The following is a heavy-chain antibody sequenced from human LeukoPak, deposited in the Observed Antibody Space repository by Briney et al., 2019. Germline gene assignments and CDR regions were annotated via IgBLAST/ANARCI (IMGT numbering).Heavy chain of an antibody. Sequence: PETLSLTCTVSGGSISSSSYYWGWIRQPPGKGLEWVGSIYYSGSTYYNPSLKSRVTISVDTSKNQFSLKLSSVTAADTAVYYCARRKVVPAWNWFDPWGQGTLVTVSS. V-gene: IGHV4-39*01. D-gene: IGHD2-2*01. CDR1: GGSISSSSYY. CDR2: IYYSGST. J-gene: IGHJ5*02. CDR3: ARRKVVPAWNWFDP.